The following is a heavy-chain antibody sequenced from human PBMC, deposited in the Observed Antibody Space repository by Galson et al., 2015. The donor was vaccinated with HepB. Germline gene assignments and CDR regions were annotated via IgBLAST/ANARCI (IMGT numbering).Heavy chain of an antibody. J-gene: IGHJ6*03. CDR2: MNPNSGNT. V-gene: IGHV1-8*01. CDR3: ASSSSGWYFGYYYYYMDV. Sequence: SVKVSCKASGYTFTSYDINWVRQATGQGLEWMGWMNPNSGNTGYAQKFQGRVTMTRNTSISTAYMELSSLRSEDTAVYYCASSSSGWYFGYYYYYMDVWGKGTTVTVSS. CDR1: GYTFTSYD. D-gene: IGHD6-19*01.